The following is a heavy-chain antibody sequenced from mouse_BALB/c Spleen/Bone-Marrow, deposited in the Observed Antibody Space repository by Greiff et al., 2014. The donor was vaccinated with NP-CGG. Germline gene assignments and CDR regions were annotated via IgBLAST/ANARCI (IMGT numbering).Heavy chain of an antibody. Sequence: VQLQQSGAELVKPGASVKLSRTASGFNIKDTYMHWVKQRPEQGLEWIGRIDPANGNTKYDPKFQGKATITADTSSNTAYLQLSRLTSEDTAVYYCAGASYYAMDYWGQGTSVTVSS. D-gene: IGHD6-1*01. CDR3: AGASYYAMDY. CDR2: IDPANGNT. CDR1: GFNIKDTY. V-gene: IGHV14-3*02. J-gene: IGHJ4*01.